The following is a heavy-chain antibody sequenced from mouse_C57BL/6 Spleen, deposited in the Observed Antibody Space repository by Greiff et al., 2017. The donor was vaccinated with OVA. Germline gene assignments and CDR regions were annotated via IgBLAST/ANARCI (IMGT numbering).Heavy chain of an antibody. D-gene: IGHD1-1*01. CDR1: GYTFTSYW. Sequence: QVHVKQPGAELVRPGSSVKLSCKASGYTFTSYWMHWVKQRPIQGLEWIGNIDPSDSETHYNQKFKDKATLTVDKSSSTAYMQLSSLTSEDSAVYYCARDGSYGDYAMDYWGQGTSVTVSS. J-gene: IGHJ4*01. CDR3: ARDGSYGDYAMDY. V-gene: IGHV1-52*01. CDR2: IDPSDSET.